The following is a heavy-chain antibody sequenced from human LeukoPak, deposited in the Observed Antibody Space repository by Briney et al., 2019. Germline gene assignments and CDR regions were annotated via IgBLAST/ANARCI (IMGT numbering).Heavy chain of an antibody. CDR3: ASSSGYSYGYEYDY. Sequence: SETLSLTCTVSGGSISSGSYYWSWIRQPAGKGLEWIGRIYTSGSTNYNPSLRSRVTISVDTSKNQFSLRLSSVTAADTAVYYCASSSGYSYGYEYDYWGQGTLVTVSS. CDR2: IYTSGST. CDR1: GGSISSGSYY. D-gene: IGHD5-18*01. J-gene: IGHJ4*02. V-gene: IGHV4-61*02.